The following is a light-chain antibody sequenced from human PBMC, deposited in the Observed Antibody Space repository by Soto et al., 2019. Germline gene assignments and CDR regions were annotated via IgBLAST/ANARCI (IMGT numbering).Light chain of an antibody. CDR1: LGIYNY. CDR3: SSYTLTPTL. Sequence: QSALTQPPSVSGSPGQSITISCTGGLGIYNYVSWYQQHPGKVPKLLIYEVNNRPSGISDRFSGSKSGDTASLTISGLQAEDAADYYCSSYTLTPTLFGGGTKVTVL. V-gene: IGLV2-14*01. CDR2: EVN. J-gene: IGLJ2*01.